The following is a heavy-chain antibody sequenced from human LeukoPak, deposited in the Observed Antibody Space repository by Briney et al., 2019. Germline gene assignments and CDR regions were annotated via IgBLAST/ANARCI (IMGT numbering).Heavy chain of an antibody. V-gene: IGHV3-7*03. J-gene: IGHJ4*02. CDR1: GFTFSSYW. CDR3: AKDYGSGSYYTAAVY. CDR2: IKQDGSEK. D-gene: IGHD3-10*01. Sequence: GGSLRLSCAASGFTFSSYWMSWVRQAPGKGLEWVANIKQDGSEKYYVDSVKGRFTISRDNSKNSLYLQMNSLRTEDTALYYCAKDYGSGSYYTAAVYWGQGTLVTVSS.